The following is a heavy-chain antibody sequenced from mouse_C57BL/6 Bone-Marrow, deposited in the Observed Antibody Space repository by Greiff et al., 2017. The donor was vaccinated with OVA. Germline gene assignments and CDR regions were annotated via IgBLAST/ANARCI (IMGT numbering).Heavy chain of an antibody. J-gene: IGHJ3*01. D-gene: IGHD2-3*01. Sequence: VHVKQSGPELVKPGASVKIPCKASGYTYTDYNMDWVKQSHGKSLEWIGDINPNNGGTIYNQKFKGKATLTVDKSSSTAYMELRSLTSEDTAVYYCARGYDGYYVRFAYWGQGTLVTVSA. CDR1: GYTYTDYN. CDR3: ARGYDGYYVRFAY. CDR2: INPNNGGT. V-gene: IGHV1-18*01.